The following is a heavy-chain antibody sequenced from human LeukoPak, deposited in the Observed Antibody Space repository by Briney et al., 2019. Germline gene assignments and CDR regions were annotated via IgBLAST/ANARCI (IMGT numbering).Heavy chain of an antibody. CDR3: ARPDSHLSAFGI. Sequence: SETLSLTCSVSGGSISNYYWSWIRQPPGKGLEWIAYISDSGSTKYRPSLRGRLSISMDKSKNMFSLKLNSVTAADTAVYYCARPDSHLSAFGIWGQGTKVTVS. CDR2: ISDSGST. CDR1: GGSISNYY. D-gene: IGHD2-21*01. V-gene: IGHV4-59*08. J-gene: IGHJ3*02.